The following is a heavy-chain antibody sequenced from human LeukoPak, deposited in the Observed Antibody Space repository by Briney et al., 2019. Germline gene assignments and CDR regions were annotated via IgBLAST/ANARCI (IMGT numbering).Heavy chain of an antibody. CDR2: IYYGGST. J-gene: IGHJ6*02. V-gene: IGHV4-59*08. D-gene: IGHD3-10*01. CDR3: ARQYYYGLGDV. CDR1: GGSISSYY. Sequence: SETLSLTCTVSGGSISSYYWSWIRQPPGKGLEWIGYIYYGGSTNYNPSLKSRVTISVDTSKNQFSLKLSSVTAADTAVYYCARQYYYGLGDVWGQGTTVTVSS.